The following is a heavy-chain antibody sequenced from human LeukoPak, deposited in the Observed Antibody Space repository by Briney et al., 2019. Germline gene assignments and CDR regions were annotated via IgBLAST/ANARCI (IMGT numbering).Heavy chain of an antibody. J-gene: IGHJ4*02. CDR1: GFTFSSYA. V-gene: IGHV3-23*01. D-gene: IGHD1-20*01. Sequence: PGGSLRLSCAASGFTFSSYAMSWVRQAPGKGLEWASAVSGSGGSTYYADSVKGRFTISRDNSKNTLYLQMNSLRAEDTAVYYCAKKALTNFLWDNWNYLSYWGQGTLVTVSS. CDR3: AKKALTNFLWDNWNYLSY. CDR2: VSGSGGST.